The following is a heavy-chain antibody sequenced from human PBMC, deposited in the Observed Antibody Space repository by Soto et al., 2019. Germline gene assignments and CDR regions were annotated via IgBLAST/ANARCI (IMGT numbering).Heavy chain of an antibody. D-gene: IGHD6-13*01. J-gene: IGHJ6*02. Sequence: LRLSCAASGFTFSSYGMHWVRQAPGKGLEWVAVIWYDGSNKYYADSVKGRFTISRDNSKNTLYLQMNSLRAEDTAVYYCAREEIAAAVYYYGMDVWGQGTTVTVSS. CDR2: IWYDGSNK. V-gene: IGHV3-33*01. CDR1: GFTFSSYG. CDR3: AREEIAAAVYYYGMDV.